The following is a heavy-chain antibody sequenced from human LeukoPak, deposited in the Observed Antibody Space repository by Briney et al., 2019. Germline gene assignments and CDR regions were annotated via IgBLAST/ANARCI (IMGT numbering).Heavy chain of an antibody. CDR1: GFTFSSYR. D-gene: IGHD3-10*01. CDR3: ARILWFGELRYFDY. J-gene: IGHJ4*02. V-gene: IGHV3-21*01. Sequence: SGGSLRLSCAASGFTFSSYRMNWVRQAPGKGLEWVSSISSSSSYIYYADSVKGRFTISRDNAKNSLYLQMNSLRAEDTAVYYCARILWFGELRYFDYWGQGTLVTVSS. CDR2: ISSSSSYI.